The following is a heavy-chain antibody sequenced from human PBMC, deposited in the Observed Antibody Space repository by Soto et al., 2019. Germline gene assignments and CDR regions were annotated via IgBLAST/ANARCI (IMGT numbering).Heavy chain of an antibody. D-gene: IGHD5-18*01. CDR3: ARGRGYSYGPYYFDY. CDR1: GDSISSSNW. Sequence: PSETLSLTCAVSGDSISSSNWWTWVRQLPGKGLEWIGDIYYSGTTYHNPSLRSRLTISGDASKNQFSLKLSSVTAADTALYYCARGRGYSYGPYYFDYWGQGTLVTVSS. CDR2: IYYSGTT. J-gene: IGHJ4*02. V-gene: IGHV4-4*02.